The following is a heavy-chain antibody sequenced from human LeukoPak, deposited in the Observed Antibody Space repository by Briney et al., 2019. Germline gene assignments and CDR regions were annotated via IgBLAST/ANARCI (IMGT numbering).Heavy chain of an antibody. V-gene: IGHV4-30-4*01. Sequence: ASETLSLTCTVSGGSISSGDYYWSWIRQPPGKGLEWIGYIYYSGSTYYSPSLKSRVTISVDTSKNQFSLKLSSVTAADTAVYYCARGYSGSYMGIWGQGTLVTVSS. CDR3: ARGYSGSYMGI. D-gene: IGHD1-26*01. CDR1: GGSISSGDYY. J-gene: IGHJ4*02. CDR2: IYYSGST.